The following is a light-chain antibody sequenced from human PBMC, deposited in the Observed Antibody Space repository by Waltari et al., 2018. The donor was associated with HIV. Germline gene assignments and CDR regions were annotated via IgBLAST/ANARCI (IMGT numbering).Light chain of an antibody. CDR2: EVS. Sequence: QSALTQPASVSGSPGQSITISCTGTRSDLGSYNLVSWYQHPPGKAPKLIISEVSKRPSGVSNRFSGSKSGTTASLTISGLQAEDEADYHCCSYAHNDPWVFGGGTRLTVL. CDR1: RSDLGSYNL. CDR3: CSYAHNDPWV. J-gene: IGLJ3*02. V-gene: IGLV2-23*02.